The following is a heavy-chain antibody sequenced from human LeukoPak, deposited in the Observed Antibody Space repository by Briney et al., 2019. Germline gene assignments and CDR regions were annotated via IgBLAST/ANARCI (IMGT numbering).Heavy chain of an antibody. CDR2: IRQDGNDI. Sequence: PGGSLRLSCAASGFTLSRHWMSWVRQAPGKGLEWVASIRQDGNDIYYVESVKGRFIISRDNAGNSVSLQMNSLRAEDTAVYYCARDWNLELATIQLDYWGQGTLVTVSS. CDR3: ARDWNLELATIQLDY. V-gene: IGHV3-7*01. J-gene: IGHJ4*02. D-gene: IGHD5-24*01. CDR1: GFTLSRHW.